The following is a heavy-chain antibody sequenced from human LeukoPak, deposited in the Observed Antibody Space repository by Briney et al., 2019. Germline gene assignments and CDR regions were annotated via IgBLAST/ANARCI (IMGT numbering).Heavy chain of an antibody. Sequence: GESLKISCKGSGYSFNTFYIGWVRQTPETGLEWMGNIYPSDSETKYKPSFQGQVTISVDKSINTAYLRLSSLEASDTAVYYCARLIYYGSGRTYFFDSWGQGTLVIVSS. V-gene: IGHV5-51*01. D-gene: IGHD3-10*01. CDR2: IYPSDSET. CDR3: ARLIYYGSGRTYFFDS. J-gene: IGHJ4*02. CDR1: GYSFNTFY.